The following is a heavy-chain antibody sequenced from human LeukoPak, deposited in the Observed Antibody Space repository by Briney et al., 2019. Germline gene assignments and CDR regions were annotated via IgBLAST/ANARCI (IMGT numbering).Heavy chain of an antibody. CDR3: AKAVPQQLIYGNY. Sequence: PGGSLRLSCAASVFTFSSYAMRWVRHAPGKALEWVSHMSGSGCRTYYADSVKGRFPIPRDNPKNTLYLQKNSQRPEHRPVLYCAKAVPQQLIYGNYWGQGTLVTVSS. CDR2: MSGSGCRT. J-gene: IGHJ4*02. V-gene: IGHV3-23*01. CDR1: VFTFSSYA. D-gene: IGHD1-1*01.